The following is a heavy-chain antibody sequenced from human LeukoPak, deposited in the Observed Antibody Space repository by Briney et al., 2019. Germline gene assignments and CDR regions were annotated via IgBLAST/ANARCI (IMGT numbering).Heavy chain of an antibody. Sequence: PSETLSLTCTVSGGSISSYYWSWIRQPPGKGLEWIGYIYYSGSTNYNPSLKSRVTISVDTSKNQFSLKLSSVTAADTAVYYCARLSGYDSHGLGYWGQGTLVTVSS. V-gene: IGHV4-59*12. J-gene: IGHJ4*02. CDR1: GGSISSYY. CDR2: IYYSGST. CDR3: ARLSGYDSHGLGY. D-gene: IGHD5-12*01.